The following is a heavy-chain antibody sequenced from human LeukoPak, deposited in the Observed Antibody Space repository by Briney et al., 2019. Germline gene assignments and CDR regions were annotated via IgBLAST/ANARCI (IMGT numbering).Heavy chain of an antibody. D-gene: IGHD6-13*01. CDR3: AKGSSWYEYYYYYMDV. Sequence: SVKVSCKASGGTFSSYAISWMRQAPGQGLEWMGGIIPIFGTANYAQKFQGRVTITTDESTSTAYMELSSLRSEDTAVYYCAKGSSWYEYYYYYMDVWGKGTTVTVSS. CDR2: IIPIFGTA. J-gene: IGHJ6*03. V-gene: IGHV1-69*05. CDR1: GGTFSSYA.